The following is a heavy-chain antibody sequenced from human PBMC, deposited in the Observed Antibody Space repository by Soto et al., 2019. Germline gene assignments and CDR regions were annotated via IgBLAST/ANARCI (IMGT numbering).Heavy chain of an antibody. D-gene: IGHD3-10*01. CDR3: ARHSRGGYYGSGSFIEYFQH. CDR1: GGSISSSSYY. CDR2: LYYSGST. Sequence: QLQLQESGPGLVKPSETLSLPCTVSGGSISSSSYYWGWIRQPPGKGLEWIGSLYYSGSTYYNPSRKSRVTISVDTSKNQFSLKLSSVTAADTAVYYGARHSRGGYYGSGSFIEYFQHWGQGTLVTVSS. V-gene: IGHV4-39*01. J-gene: IGHJ1*01.